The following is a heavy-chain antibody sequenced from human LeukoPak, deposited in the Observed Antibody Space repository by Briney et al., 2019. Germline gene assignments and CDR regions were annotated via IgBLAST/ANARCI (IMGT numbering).Heavy chain of an antibody. J-gene: IGHJ4*02. D-gene: IGHD2-2*01. CDR1: GFTFSSYA. CDR2: ISGSGGST. V-gene: IGHV3-23*01. Sequence: PGGSLRLSCAASGFTFSSYAMSWVRQAPGKGLEWVSAISGSGGSTYYADSVKGRFTISRDNSKNTLYLQMNSLRAEDTAVYYCARGGAAMPWGSFDYWGQGTLVTVSS. CDR3: ARGGAAMPWGSFDY.